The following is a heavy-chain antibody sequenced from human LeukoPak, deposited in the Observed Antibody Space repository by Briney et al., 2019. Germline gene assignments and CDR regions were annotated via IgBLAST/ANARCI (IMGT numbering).Heavy chain of an antibody. CDR3: ALSTSSGWYLGNWFDP. Sequence: GASVKVSCKASGGTFSSYAISWVRQAPGQGLEWMGGIIPIFGTANYAQKFQGRVTITAVESTSTAYMELSSLRSEDTAVYYCALSTSSGWYLGNWFDPWGQGTLVTVSS. V-gene: IGHV1-69*13. CDR1: GGTFSSYA. CDR2: IIPIFGTA. J-gene: IGHJ5*02. D-gene: IGHD6-19*01.